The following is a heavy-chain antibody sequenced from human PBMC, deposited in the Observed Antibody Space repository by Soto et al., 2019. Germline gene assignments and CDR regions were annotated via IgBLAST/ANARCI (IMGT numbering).Heavy chain of an antibody. CDR2: IDSSGDSP. CDR3: AKDRWYLLLFSIFDY. Sequence: EVQLLESGGGLVQPGGSLRLSCAASGFSFSNYAMSWVRQAPGKGLEWVSGIDSSGDSPDYADSVKGRFTISRDNSKNTLYVQMNSLRVDDTAVYYGAKDRWYLLLFSIFDYWGQGTLVTVSS. D-gene: IGHD2-15*01. CDR1: GFSFSNYA. V-gene: IGHV3-23*01. J-gene: IGHJ4*02.